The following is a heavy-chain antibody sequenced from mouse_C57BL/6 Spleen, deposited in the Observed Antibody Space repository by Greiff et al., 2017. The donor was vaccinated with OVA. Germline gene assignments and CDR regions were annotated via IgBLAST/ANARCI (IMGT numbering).Heavy chain of an antibody. CDR3: ARGGDGYSFDY. J-gene: IGHJ2*01. D-gene: IGHD2-3*01. CDR1: GYTFTDYY. CDR2: IYPGSGNT. V-gene: IGHV1-76*01. Sequence: VQLQQSGAELVRPGASVKLSCKAPGYTFTDYYINWVKQRPGQGLEWIARIYPGSGNTYYNEKFKGKATLTAEKSSSTAYMQLSSLTSEDSAVYFCARGGDGYSFDYWGQGTTLTVSS.